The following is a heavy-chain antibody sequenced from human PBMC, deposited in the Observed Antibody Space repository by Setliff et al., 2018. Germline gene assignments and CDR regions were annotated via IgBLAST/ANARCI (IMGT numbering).Heavy chain of an antibody. J-gene: IGHJ4*02. CDR1: GFTFRKYW. CDR2: INGDGSIT. V-gene: IGHV3-74*01. D-gene: IGHD2-15*01. CDR3: ARFACSGGSCYLSSSDY. Sequence: PGESLKISCGASGFTFRKYWMYWVRQVPGKGLVWVARINGDGSITNYADSVKGRFTISRDNARNSLYLQMNSLRAEDTAVYYCARFACSGGSCYLSSSDYWGQGTLVTVSS.